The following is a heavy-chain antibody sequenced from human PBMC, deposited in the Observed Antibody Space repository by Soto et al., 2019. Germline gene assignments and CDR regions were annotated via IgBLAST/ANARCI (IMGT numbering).Heavy chain of an antibody. CDR3: AREYCSGGSCSYYYGMDV. V-gene: IGHV1-3*01. Sequence: ASVKVSCKASGYTFTSYAMHWVRQAPGQRLEWMGWINAGNGNTKYSQKFQGRVTITRDTSASTAYMELSSLRSEGTAVYYCAREYCSGGSCSYYYGMDVWGQGTTVTV. CDR2: INAGNGNT. CDR1: GYTFTSYA. J-gene: IGHJ6*02. D-gene: IGHD2-15*01.